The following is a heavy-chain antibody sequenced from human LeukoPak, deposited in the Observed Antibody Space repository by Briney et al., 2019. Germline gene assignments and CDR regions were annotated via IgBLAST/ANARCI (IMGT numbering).Heavy chain of an antibody. CDR2: IYYSGST. J-gene: IGHJ4*02. D-gene: IGHD3-10*01. CDR3: ARQQSAGAFDY. V-gene: IGHV4-39*01. CDR1: GGSISSSSYY. Sequence: PSETLSLTCTVSGGSISSSSYYWGWIRQPPGKGLEWIVSIYYSGSTYYNPSLKSRVTISVDTSKNQFSLKLSSVTAADTAVYYCARQQSAGAFDYWGQGTLVTVSS.